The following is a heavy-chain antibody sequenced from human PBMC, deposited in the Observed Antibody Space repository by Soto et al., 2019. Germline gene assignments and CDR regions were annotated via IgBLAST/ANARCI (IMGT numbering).Heavy chain of an antibody. Sequence: EVQLVESGGGLVQPGGSLRLSCAASGFTFSSYDMHWVRQATGKGLEWVSAIGTAGDPYYPGSVKGRFTISRENAKNSLYLQMNSVRAGNTAVYYCARGHRSEGEGLERGGYYYYGMDVWGQGTTVTVSS. CDR1: GFTFSSYD. D-gene: IGHD1-1*01. V-gene: IGHV3-13*05. CDR2: IGTAGDP. CDR3: ARGHRSEGEGLERGGYYYYGMDV. J-gene: IGHJ6*02.